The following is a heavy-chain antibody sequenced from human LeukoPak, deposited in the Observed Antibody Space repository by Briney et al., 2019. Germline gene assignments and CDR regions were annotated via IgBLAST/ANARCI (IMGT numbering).Heavy chain of an antibody. CDR2: IYYSGST. V-gene: IGHV4-31*03. J-gene: IGHJ5*02. CDR1: GGSISSGGYY. CDR3: ARPYYYDSRIDP. D-gene: IGHD3-22*01. Sequence: PSETLSLTCTVSGGSISSGGYYWSWIRQHPGKGLEWIGYIYYSGSTYYNPSLKSRVTISVDTSKNQFSLKLSSVTAADTAVYYCARPYYYDSRIDPWGQGTRVTVSS.